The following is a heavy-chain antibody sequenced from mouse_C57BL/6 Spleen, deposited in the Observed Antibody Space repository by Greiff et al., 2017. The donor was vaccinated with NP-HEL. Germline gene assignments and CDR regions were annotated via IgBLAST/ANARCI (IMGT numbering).Heavy chain of an antibody. V-gene: IGHV1-82*01. Sequence: VQLQQSGPELVKPGASVKISCKASGYAFSSSWMNWVKQRPGKGLEWIGRIYPGDGDTNYNGKFKGKATLTADKSSSTAYMQLSSLTSEDSAVYFGARSGAAQSTVAYWGQGTLVTVSS. CDR2: IYPGDGDT. CDR1: GYAFSSSW. J-gene: IGHJ3*01. CDR3: ARSGAAQSTVAY. D-gene: IGHD3-2*02.